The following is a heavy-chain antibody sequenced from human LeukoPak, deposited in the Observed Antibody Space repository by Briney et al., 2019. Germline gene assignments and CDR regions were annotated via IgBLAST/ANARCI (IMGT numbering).Heavy chain of an antibody. J-gene: IGHJ4*02. V-gene: IGHV4-4*07. Sequence: SETLSLTCTVSGGSISSYYWSWIRQPAGKGLEWIGRIYTSGSITYNPSLKSRVSMSVDTSKNQFSLKLSSVTAADTAVYYCARAYYDFWSGRQRGFDYWGQGTLVTVSS. CDR1: GGSISSYY. D-gene: IGHD3-3*01. CDR2: IYTSGSI. CDR3: ARAYYDFWSGRQRGFDY.